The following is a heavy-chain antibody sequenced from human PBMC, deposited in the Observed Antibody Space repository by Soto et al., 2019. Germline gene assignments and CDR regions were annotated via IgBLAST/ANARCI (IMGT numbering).Heavy chain of an antibody. CDR2: IYYSGST. J-gene: IGHJ4*02. V-gene: IGHV4-39*01. D-gene: IGHD6-19*01. CDR1: GGSISSSSYY. CDR3: ARLGIAVAGTPYFDY. Sequence: QLQLQESGPGLVKPSETLSLTCTVSGGSISSSSYYWGWIRQPPGKGLEWIGSIYYSGSTYYNPSLKSRVTISVDTSKNQFSLKLSSVTAADTAVYYCARLGIAVAGTPYFDYWGQGTLVTVSS.